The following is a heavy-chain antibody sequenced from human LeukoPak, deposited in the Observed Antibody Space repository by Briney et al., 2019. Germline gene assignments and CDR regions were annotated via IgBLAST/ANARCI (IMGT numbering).Heavy chain of an antibody. V-gene: IGHV3-30-3*01. D-gene: IGHD1-26*01. Sequence: GGTLRLSCAASGFTFSSYAMHWVRQAPGKGLEWVAVISYDGSNKYYADSVKGRFTISRDNSKNTLYLQMDSLRAEDKALYYCARYHAGAKANAFDIWGQGTMVTVSS. J-gene: IGHJ3*02. CDR3: ARYHAGAKANAFDI. CDR1: GFTFSSYA. CDR2: ISYDGSNK.